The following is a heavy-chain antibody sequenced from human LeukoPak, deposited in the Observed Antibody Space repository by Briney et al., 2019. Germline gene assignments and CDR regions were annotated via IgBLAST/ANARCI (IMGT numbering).Heavy chain of an antibody. J-gene: IGHJ4*02. V-gene: IGHV4-59*08. CDR1: GGSISSYY. D-gene: IGHD3-22*01. CDR2: IYYSGST. Sequence: SETLSLTCTVSGGSISSYYWSWIRQPPGKGLEWIGYIYYSGSTNYNPSLKSRATISVDTSKNQFSLKLSSVTAADTAVYYCASVDSSGYYYFDYWGQGTLVTVSS. CDR3: ASVDSSGYYYFDY.